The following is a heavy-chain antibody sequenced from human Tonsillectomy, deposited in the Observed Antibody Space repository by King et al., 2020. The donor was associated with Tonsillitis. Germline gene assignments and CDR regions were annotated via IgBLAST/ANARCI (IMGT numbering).Heavy chain of an antibody. CDR1: GDSISSGNYY. D-gene: IGHD3-22*01. Sequence: VQLQESGPGLVKPSQTLSLTCTVSGDSISSGNYYWSWIRQPPGKGLEWIGYIYYSGSTYYSPSLNSRVTISADTSKNQFSLQLTSVTAADSAVYYCARAGSYYYDSSGYPDAFDIWGQGTMVTVSS. CDR2: IYYSGST. J-gene: IGHJ3*02. V-gene: IGHV4-30-4*01. CDR3: ARAGSYYYDSSGYPDAFDI.